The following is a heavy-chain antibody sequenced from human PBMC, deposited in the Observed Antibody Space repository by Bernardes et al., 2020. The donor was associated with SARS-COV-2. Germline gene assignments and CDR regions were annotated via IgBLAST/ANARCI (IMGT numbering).Heavy chain of an antibody. D-gene: IGHD3-22*01. Sequence: GGSLRLSCAASGFTFSSYGMHWVRQAPGKGLEWVAVIWYDGSNKYYADSVKGRFTISRDNSKNTLYLQMNSLRAEDTAVYYCARDRAVGVIEDYWGQGILVTVSS. CDR1: GFTFSSYG. CDR2: IWYDGSNK. V-gene: IGHV3-33*01. J-gene: IGHJ4*02. CDR3: ARDRAVGVIEDY.